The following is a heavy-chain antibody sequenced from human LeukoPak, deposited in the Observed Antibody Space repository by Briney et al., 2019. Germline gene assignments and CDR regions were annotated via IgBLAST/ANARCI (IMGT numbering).Heavy chain of an antibody. CDR1: GFTFSSYA. CDR3: AKCQRWGRKGIVVVPATFDY. J-gene: IGHJ4*02. V-gene: IGHV3-23*01. D-gene: IGHD2-2*01. CDR2: ISGSGGST. Sequence: GGSLRLSCAASGFTFSSYAVSWVRQAPGKGLEWVSAISGSGGSTYYADSVKSRFTISRDNSKNTLYLQMNSLRAEDTAVYYCAKCQRWGRKGIVVVPATFDYWGQGTLVTVSS.